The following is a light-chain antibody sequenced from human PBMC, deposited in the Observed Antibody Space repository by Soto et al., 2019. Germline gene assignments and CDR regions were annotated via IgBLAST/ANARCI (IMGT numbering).Light chain of an antibody. CDR3: MQPLHSCT. CDR1: QSLLHSNGYNY. Sequence: DIVMTQSPLSLPVTPGEPASISCGSSQSLLHSNGYNYLDWYLQKPGQSPQLLIYLGSNRASGVPDRISGSGSGTDFTLKSSRVEAEYVGVYYCMQPLHSCTFGQGTKVEIK. V-gene: IGKV2-28*01. CDR2: LGS. J-gene: IGKJ1*01.